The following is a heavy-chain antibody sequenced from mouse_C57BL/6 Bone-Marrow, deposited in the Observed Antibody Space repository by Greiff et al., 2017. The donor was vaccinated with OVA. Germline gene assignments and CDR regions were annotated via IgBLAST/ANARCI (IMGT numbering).Heavy chain of an antibody. V-gene: IGHV3-4*01. CDR1: GYSITNGNHW. CDR3: ARDNYYGSNWYFDV. J-gene: IGHJ1*03. D-gene: IGHD1-1*01. CDR2: ISSSGST. Sequence: DVKLVESGPALVKPSQTVSLTCTVTGYSITNGNHWWNWIRQVSGSKLEWIGYISSSGSTDSNPSLKSRISITRDTSKNQLFLQLNSVTTEDIATYYCARDNYYGSNWYFDVWGTGTTVTVSS.